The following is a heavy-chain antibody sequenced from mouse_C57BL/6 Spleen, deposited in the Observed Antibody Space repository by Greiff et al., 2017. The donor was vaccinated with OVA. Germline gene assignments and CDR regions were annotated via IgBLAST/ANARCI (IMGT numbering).Heavy chain of an antibody. CDR3: ARRLPYYFDD. CDR2: IDPSDSYT. J-gene: IGHJ2*01. V-gene: IGHV1-50*01. CDR1: GFTFTSYW. Sequence: QVQLQQPGAELVKPGASVKLSCKASGFTFTSYWMPWVKQRPGQGLEWIGEIDPSDSYTNYTQTFKGKATLTVDTSYSTAYMQLSSLTSEDSAVYYCARRLPYYFDDWGQGTTLTVAS.